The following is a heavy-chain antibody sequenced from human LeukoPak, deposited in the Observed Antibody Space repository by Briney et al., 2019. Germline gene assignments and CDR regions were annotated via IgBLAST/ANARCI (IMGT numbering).Heavy chain of an antibody. CDR3: AKELHVAVAVADYYYFYMDV. CDR1: GFAFSSFA. J-gene: IGHJ6*03. D-gene: IGHD6-19*01. CDR2: INGGGNTT. Sequence: GGSLRLSCAASGFAFSSFAMGWVRQSPGKGLEWLSTINGGGNTTFYADSVKGRFTISRDNSKNTLYLHMDGLRPDDTAIYYCAKELHVAVAVADYYYFYMDVWGRGTAVSVSS. V-gene: IGHV3-23*01.